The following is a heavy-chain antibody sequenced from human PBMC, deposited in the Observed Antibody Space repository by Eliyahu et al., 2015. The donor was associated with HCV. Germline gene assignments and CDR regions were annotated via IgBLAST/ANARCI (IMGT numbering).Heavy chain of an antibody. Sequence: QVQLVESGGGVVQPGRSLRLSCVASGXTFSSCGMHWVRQAPGKGLDWVXMTSFDGSNKYYADSVKGRFTISRDNSKNTLYLQMNSLRPEDTAVYYCAKGAGSGSESFYVDYWGQGTLVTVSS. CDR3: AKGAGSGSESFYVDY. CDR2: TSFDGSNK. D-gene: IGHD3-10*01. CDR1: GXTFSSCG. V-gene: IGHV3-30*18. J-gene: IGHJ4*02.